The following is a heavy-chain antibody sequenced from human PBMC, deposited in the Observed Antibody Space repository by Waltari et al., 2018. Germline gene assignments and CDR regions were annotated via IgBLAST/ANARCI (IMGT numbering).Heavy chain of an antibody. CDR1: GGSISSGRYY. J-gene: IGHJ5*02. Sequence: QVQLQESGPGLVKPSQTLSLTCTVSGGSISSGRYYWRWIRQPAGKGLEWIGRIYSSGSTNYNPSLKSRVTISVDTSKNQFSLKLSSVTAADTAVYYCARDRVATIKRNNWFDPWGQGTLVTVSS. D-gene: IGHD5-12*01. CDR3: ARDRVATIKRNNWFDP. V-gene: IGHV4-61*02. CDR2: IYSSGST.